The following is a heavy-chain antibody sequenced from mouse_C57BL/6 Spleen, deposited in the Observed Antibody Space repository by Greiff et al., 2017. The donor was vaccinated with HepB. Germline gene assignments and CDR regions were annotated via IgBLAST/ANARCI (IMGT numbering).Heavy chain of an antibody. V-gene: IGHV5-17*01. D-gene: IGHD4-1*01. CDR3: ARDWDDYFDY. CDR1: GFTFSDYG. CDR2: ISSGSSTI. J-gene: IGHJ2*01. Sequence: EVMLVESGGGLVKPGGSLKLSCAASGFTFSDYGMHWVRQAPEKGLEWVAYISSGSSTIYYADTVKGRFTISRDNAKNTLFLHMTSLRSEDTAMYYCARDWDDYFDYWGQGTTLTVSS.